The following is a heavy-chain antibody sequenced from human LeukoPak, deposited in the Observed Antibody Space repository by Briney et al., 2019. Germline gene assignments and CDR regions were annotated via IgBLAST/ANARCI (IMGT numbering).Heavy chain of an antibody. CDR2: ISGDSTTM. CDR3: TKDIYGDYYYGMDV. CDR1: GFTFDDYA. V-gene: IGHV3-43*02. Sequence: GGSLRLSCTASGFTFDDYAMHWVRQAPGKGLEWVSLISGDSTTMYYADSVKGRFTISRDDSKNSLYLQMNSLRTEDTALHYCTKDIYGDYYYGMDVWGQGTTVTVSS. D-gene: IGHD4-17*01. J-gene: IGHJ6*02.